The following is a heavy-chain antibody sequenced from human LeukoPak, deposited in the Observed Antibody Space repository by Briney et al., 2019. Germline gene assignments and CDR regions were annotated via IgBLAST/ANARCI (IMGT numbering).Heavy chain of an antibody. Sequence: GGSLRLSCAASGFTFSSYSMNWVRQAPGKGLEWVSSISSSSSYIYYADSVKGRFTISRDNAKNSLYLQMNSLRAEDTAVYYCARGHQLRWFDPWGQGTLVTVSS. CDR1: GFTFSSYS. V-gene: IGHV3-21*01. J-gene: IGHJ5*02. CDR2: ISSSSSYI. D-gene: IGHD2-2*01. CDR3: ARGHQLRWFDP.